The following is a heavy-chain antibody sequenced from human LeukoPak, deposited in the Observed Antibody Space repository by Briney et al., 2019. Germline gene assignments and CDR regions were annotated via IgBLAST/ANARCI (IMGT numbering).Heavy chain of an antibody. J-gene: IGHJ5*02. V-gene: IGHV1-69*05. CDR3: ARVAKEATTANWFDP. CDR2: IIPIFGTA. CDR1: GGTFSSYA. Sequence: GASVKVSCKASGGTFSSYAISWVRQAPGQGLEWVGGIIPIFGTANYAQKFQGRVTITTDESTSTAYMELSSLRSEDTAVYYCARVAKEATTANWFDPWGQGTLVTVSS. D-gene: IGHD5-12*01.